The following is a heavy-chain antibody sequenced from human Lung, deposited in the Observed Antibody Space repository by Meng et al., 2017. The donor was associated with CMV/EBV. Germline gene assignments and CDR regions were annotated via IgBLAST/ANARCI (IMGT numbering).Heavy chain of an antibody. Sequence: QVPLLPSGPEVKKPGASVGVSCKASGYTFGSYGICWVRQAPGQGLEWMGWFVNYVDTYPAPKFQGRVTMTTDTHTNTAFMELRSLTSDDTAVYYCASGTPGRSYCDYWGQGTLVTVSS. CDR3: ASGTPGRSYCDY. D-gene: IGHD2-15*01. CDR2: FVNYVDT. J-gene: IGHJ4*02. V-gene: IGHV1-18*01. CDR1: GYTFGSYG.